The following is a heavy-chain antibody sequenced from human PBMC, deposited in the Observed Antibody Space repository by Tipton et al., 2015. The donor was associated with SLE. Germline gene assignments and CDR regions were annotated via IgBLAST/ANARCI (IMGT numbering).Heavy chain of an antibody. CDR1: GGSISGHC. Sequence: LRLSCTVSGGSISGHCWSWIRQHPGKGLAWIGYISYSGSTYYNPSLKSRITISVDTSQNQFSLKLSSVTAADTAVYYCARFMISVGFHYWGQGTLVTVSS. D-gene: IGHD3-16*01. CDR2: ISYSGST. J-gene: IGHJ4*02. CDR3: ARFMISVGFHY. V-gene: IGHV4-31*02.